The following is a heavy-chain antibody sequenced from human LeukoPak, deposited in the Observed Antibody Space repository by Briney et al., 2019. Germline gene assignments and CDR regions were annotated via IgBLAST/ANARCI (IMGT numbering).Heavy chain of an antibody. D-gene: IGHD3-10*01. CDR1: GFTVSSNY. V-gene: IGHV3-66*01. J-gene: IGHJ4*02. CDR2: IYSGGST. Sequence: GGSLRLSCAASGFTVSSNYMSWVRQAPGKGLEWVSVIYSGGSTYYADSVEGRFTISRDNSKNTLYLQMNSLRAEDTAVYYCARDQDYGSGSFDYWGQGTLATVSS. CDR3: ARDQDYGSGSFDY.